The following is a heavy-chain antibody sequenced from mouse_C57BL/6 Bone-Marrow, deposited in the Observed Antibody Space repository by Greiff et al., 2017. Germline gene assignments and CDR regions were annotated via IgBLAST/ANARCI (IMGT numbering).Heavy chain of an antibody. CDR3: TNYYGSSFAGFAY. CDR2: IDPETGGT. Sequence: VQLQQSGAELVRPGASVTLSCKASGYTFTDYEMHWVKQTPVHGLEWIGAIDPETGGTAYNQKFKGKAILTADKSSSTAYMELRSLTSEDSAVYYCTNYYGSSFAGFAYWGQGTLVTVSA. D-gene: IGHD1-1*01. V-gene: IGHV1-15*01. CDR1: GYTFTDYE. J-gene: IGHJ3*01.